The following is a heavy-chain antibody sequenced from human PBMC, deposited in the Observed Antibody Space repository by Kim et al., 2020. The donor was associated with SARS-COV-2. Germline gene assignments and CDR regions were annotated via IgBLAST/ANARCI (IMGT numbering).Heavy chain of an antibody. J-gene: IGHJ6*02. D-gene: IGHD6-13*01. V-gene: IGHV3-33*06. CDR3: AKERAAAGTYYYYGMDV. Sequence: VKGRFTIARDNSKNTLYLQMISLRAEDTAVYYCAKERAAAGTYYYYGMDVWGQGTTVTVSS.